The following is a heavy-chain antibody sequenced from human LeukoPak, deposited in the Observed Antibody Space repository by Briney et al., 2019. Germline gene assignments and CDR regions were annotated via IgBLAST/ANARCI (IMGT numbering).Heavy chain of an antibody. V-gene: IGHV3-23*01. J-gene: IGHJ4*02. Sequence: GGSLRLSCAASGFTFGSYSMTWVRQAPGKWLEWVSVISADGGTTFYADSVKGRFTISRDNAKNTVFLQMSSLRAEDTALYHCARKSASGNYPLDYWGQGTLVTVSS. CDR3: ARKSASGNYPLDY. CDR2: ISADGGTT. D-gene: IGHD3-10*01. CDR1: GFTFGSYS.